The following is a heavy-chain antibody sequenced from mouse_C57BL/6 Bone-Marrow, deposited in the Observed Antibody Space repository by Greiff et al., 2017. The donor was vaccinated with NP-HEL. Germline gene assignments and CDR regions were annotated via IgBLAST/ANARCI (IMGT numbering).Heavy chain of an antibody. Sequence: QVQLQQSGAELVRPGASVKLSCKASGYTFTDYSINWVKQRPGQGLEWIARIYPGSGNTYYNEKFKGKATLTAEKSSSTAYMQLSSLTSEDSAVYFCARDYGRDYYAMDYWGQGTSVTVSS. CDR1: GYTFTDYS. J-gene: IGHJ4*01. CDR3: ARDYGRDYYAMDY. CDR2: IYPGSGNT. D-gene: IGHD1-1*01. V-gene: IGHV1-76*01.